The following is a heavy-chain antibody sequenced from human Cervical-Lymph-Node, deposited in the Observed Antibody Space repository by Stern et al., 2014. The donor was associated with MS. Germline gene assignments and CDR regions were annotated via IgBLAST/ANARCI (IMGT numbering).Heavy chain of an antibody. CDR1: GFIFSDYY. CDR2: ISSRDGTI. D-gene: IGHD3-10*01. J-gene: IGHJ4*02. Sequence: VQLVESGGGLVQPGGSLRLSCAASGFIFSDYYMTWIRQAPGKGLEWISYISSRDGTIYYADSVKGRFTIYRDNAKKSLYLQMNSLRAEDTAVYYCARAGGSADDFWGQGTLVTVSS. V-gene: IGHV3-11*01. CDR3: ARAGGSADDF.